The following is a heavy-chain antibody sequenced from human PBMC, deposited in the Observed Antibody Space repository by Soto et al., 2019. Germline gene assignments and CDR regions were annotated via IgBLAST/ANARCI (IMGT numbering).Heavy chain of an antibody. CDR3: ARDRVYSSPYYYYYGMDV. CDR2: IYSGGST. D-gene: IGHD4-4*01. J-gene: IGHJ6*02. CDR1: GFTVSSNY. Sequence: EVQLVETGGGLIQPGGSLRLSCAASGFTVSSNYMSWVRQAPGKGLEWVSVIYSGGSTYYADSVKGRFTISRDNSKNTLYLQMNSLRAEDTAVYYYARDRVYSSPYYYYYGMDVWGQGTTVTVSS. V-gene: IGHV3-53*02.